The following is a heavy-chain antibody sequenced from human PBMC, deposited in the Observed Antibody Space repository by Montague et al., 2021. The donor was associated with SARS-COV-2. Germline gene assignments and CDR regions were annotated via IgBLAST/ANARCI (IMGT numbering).Heavy chain of an antibody. V-gene: IGHV4-4*07. D-gene: IGHD3-10*01. Sequence: SETLSLTYTVSGGSISSYYWTWIRQPAGKGLEWIGRIYSSGTTRYNGSLKSRVTLSVDTSADQFSLRVNSVTAADTAVYYCARSGGKFGEAYDYWGQGILVTVSS. CDR2: IYSSGTT. J-gene: IGHJ4*02. CDR3: ARSGGKFGEAYDY. CDR1: GGSISSYY.